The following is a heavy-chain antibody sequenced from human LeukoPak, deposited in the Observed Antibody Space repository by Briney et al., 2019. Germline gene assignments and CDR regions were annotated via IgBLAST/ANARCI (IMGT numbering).Heavy chain of an antibody. CDR3: ARARGWCGGDCYEAYYYYMDV. J-gene: IGHJ6*03. V-gene: IGHV4-4*02. Sequence: SGTLSLTCAVSGGSISSRNWWSWVRQPPGKGLEWIAEIHHSGSTNYNPSLKSRVTISVDKSKNQFSLKLSSVTAADTAVYYCARARGWCGGDCYEAYYYYMDVWGKGTTVTISS. D-gene: IGHD2-21*02. CDR2: IHHSGST. CDR1: GGSISSRNW.